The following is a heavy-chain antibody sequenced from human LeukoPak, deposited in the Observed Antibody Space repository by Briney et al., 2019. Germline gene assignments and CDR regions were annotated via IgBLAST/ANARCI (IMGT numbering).Heavy chain of an antibody. Sequence: SETLSLTCAVYGGSFSGYYWTWIRQPPVKGLDWIGEINHSGNTDYNPSLKSRVTISVDTSKNQFSLKLSSVTAADTAVYYCASGAMVRGVIIRRYGMDVWGQGTTVTVS. CDR2: INHSGNT. J-gene: IGHJ6*02. D-gene: IGHD3-10*01. V-gene: IGHV4-34*01. CDR1: GGSFSGYY. CDR3: ASGAMVRGVIIRRYGMDV.